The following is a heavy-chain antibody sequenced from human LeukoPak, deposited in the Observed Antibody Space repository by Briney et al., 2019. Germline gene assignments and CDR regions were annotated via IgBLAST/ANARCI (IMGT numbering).Heavy chain of an antibody. CDR1: GGSISISNSNW. CDR3: ARDPSGYFNY. Sequence: SETLSLTCAVSGGSISISNSNWWSWVRQPPGKGLEWIGEIYHSGSTNYNPSLKSRVTISVDTSKNQFSLKLSSVTAADTAVYYCARDPSGYFNYWGQGTLVTVSS. D-gene: IGHD3-22*01. J-gene: IGHJ4*02. CDR2: IYHSGST. V-gene: IGHV4-4*02.